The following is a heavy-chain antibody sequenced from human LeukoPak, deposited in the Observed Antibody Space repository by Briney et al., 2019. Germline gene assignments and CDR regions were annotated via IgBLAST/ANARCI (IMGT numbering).Heavy chain of an antibody. CDR1: GFTFSSYA. CDR2: ISYDGSNK. CDR3: AREGRYYDSSGYLDY. J-gene: IGHJ4*02. Sequence: GGSLRLSCAASGFTFSSYAMHWVRQAPGKGLEWVAVISYDGSNKYYADSVKGRFTISRDNSKNTLYLQMNSLRAEDTAVYYCAREGRYYDSSGYLDYWGQGTLVTVSS. D-gene: IGHD3-22*01. V-gene: IGHV3-30*04.